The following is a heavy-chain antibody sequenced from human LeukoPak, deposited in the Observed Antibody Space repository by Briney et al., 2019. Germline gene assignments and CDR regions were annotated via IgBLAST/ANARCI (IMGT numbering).Heavy chain of an antibody. V-gene: IGHV4-39*07. CDR1: GGSISSSSYN. J-gene: IGHJ4*02. CDR2: IDQSGTT. Sequence: SKTLSLTCTVSGGSISSSSYNWGWIRQPPGKGLEWIGEIDQSGTTNYNPSLKSRVSISVDTSKKQFSLTLTSMTAADTAVYYCARVPHYYFGYGYFDSWGQGTLVTVSS. CDR3: ARVPHYYFGYGYFDS. D-gene: IGHD3-10*01.